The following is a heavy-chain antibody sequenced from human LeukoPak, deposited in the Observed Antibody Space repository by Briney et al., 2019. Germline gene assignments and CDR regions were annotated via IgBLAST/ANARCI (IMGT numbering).Heavy chain of an antibody. CDR3: ARVGNGVTMVRGVISYYYVDV. Sequence: ASVKVSCKASGYTFTSYGISWVRQAPGQGLEWMGWISAYTGNTDYAQKLQGRVTMTTDTSTSTAYMELRSLRSDDTAVYYCARVGNGVTMVRGVISYYYVDVWGKGTTVTISS. J-gene: IGHJ6*03. D-gene: IGHD3-10*01. CDR1: GYTFTSYG. V-gene: IGHV1-18*01. CDR2: ISAYTGNT.